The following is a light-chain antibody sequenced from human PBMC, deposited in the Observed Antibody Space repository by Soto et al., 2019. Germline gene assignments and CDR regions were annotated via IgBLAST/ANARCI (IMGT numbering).Light chain of an antibody. CDR3: SSYAGSNNVV. CDR1: SSDVGGYNY. V-gene: IGLV2-8*01. J-gene: IGLJ1*01. CDR2: EVS. Sequence: ALTQPPSASGSPGQSVTISCTGTSSDVGGYNYVSWYQQHPGKAPKLMIYEVSERPSGVPDRFSGSKSSNTASLTVSGLQAEDEADYYCSSYAGSNNVVFGTGTKVTVL.